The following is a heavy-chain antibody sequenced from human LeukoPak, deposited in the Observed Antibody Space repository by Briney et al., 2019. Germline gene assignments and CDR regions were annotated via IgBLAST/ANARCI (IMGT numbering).Heavy chain of an antibody. Sequence: GGSLRLSCAASGFTFSSYWMSWVRQAPGKGLEWVANIKQDGSEKYYVDSVKGRFTISRDNAKNSLYLQMNSLRAEDTAVYYCARDQYYYDSSGYYYDFFDYWGQGTLVTVSS. CDR3: ARDQYYYDSSGYYYDFFDY. D-gene: IGHD3-22*01. CDR1: GFTFSSYW. V-gene: IGHV3-7*01. CDR2: IKQDGSEK. J-gene: IGHJ4*02.